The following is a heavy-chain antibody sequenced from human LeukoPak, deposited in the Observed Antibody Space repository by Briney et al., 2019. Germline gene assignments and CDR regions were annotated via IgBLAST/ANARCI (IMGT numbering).Heavy chain of an antibody. J-gene: IGHJ3*02. CDR3: ASLPSDYPDPDAFDI. D-gene: IGHD4-17*01. V-gene: IGHV4-4*07. CDR1: GGSISSYY. Sequence: SETLSLTCTVSGGSISSYYWSWIRQPAGKGLEWIGRIYTSGSTNYNPSLKSRVTMSVDTSKSQFSLKLSSVTAADTAVYYCASLPSDYPDPDAFDIWGQGTMVTVSP. CDR2: IYTSGST.